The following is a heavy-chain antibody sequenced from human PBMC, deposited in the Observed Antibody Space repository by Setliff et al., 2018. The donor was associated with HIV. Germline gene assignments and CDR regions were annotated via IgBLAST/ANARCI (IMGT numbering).Heavy chain of an antibody. V-gene: IGHV4-59*10. Sequence: SETLSLTCAVYGGSFSGYYWSWIRQPAGKGLEWIGRIYTSGSTNYNPSLKSRVTISLDTSKNQFSLKLSSVTAADTAVYYCARLIHTGLLYFDYWGLGMLVTVSS. CDR1: GGSFSGYY. D-gene: IGHD2-8*02. CDR2: IYTSGST. J-gene: IGHJ4*02. CDR3: ARLIHTGLLYFDY.